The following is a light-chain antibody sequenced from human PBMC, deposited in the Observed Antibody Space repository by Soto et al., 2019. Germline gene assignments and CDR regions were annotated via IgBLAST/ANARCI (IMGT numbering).Light chain of an antibody. J-gene: IGKJ4*01. Sequence: EIVLTQSPATLSLSPGERATLSCRASQGLSSYLAWYQQKPGQAPRLLIYDASNRATGIPVRFRGSGSGTAFTLTISRLEHEDFGIYYCQQYGNSLLTFGGGTKVDIK. CDR3: QQYGNSLLT. CDR1: QGLSSY. CDR2: DAS. V-gene: IGKV3-11*01.